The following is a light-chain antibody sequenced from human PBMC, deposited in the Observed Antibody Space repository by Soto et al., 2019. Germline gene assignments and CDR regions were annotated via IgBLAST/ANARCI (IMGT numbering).Light chain of an antibody. J-gene: IGLJ2*01. Sequence: QSVLTQPPSASGTPGQWVTISCSGSSSNIGSNTVNWYQQLPGTAPTLLIYSNNHRPSGVPGRFSGSKSGTSASLAISGLQSEDDADYYCAAWDDSLNGQVFGGGTKVTVL. CDR1: SSNIGSNT. CDR2: SNN. V-gene: IGLV1-44*01. CDR3: AAWDDSLNGQV.